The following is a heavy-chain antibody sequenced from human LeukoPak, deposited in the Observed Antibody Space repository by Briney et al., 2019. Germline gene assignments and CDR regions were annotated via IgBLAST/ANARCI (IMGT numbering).Heavy chain of an antibody. CDR3: AKDDEQFWYYFDY. V-gene: IGHV3-23*01. CDR1: GFTFSSYA. J-gene: IGHJ4*02. D-gene: IGHD6-19*01. CDR2: ISGGGGST. Sequence: GGSLRLSCAASGFTFSSYAMSWVRQAPGKGLEWVSAISGGGGSTYYADSVKGRFTISRDNSKNTLYLQMNSLRAEDTAVYYCAKDDEQFWYYFDYWGQGTLVTVSS.